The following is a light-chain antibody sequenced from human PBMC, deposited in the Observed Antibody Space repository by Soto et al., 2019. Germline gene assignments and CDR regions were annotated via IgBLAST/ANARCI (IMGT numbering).Light chain of an antibody. Sequence: DFQMTQSPSTLSASVGDRVTITCRASQNIRSRLAWFQQKPGKAPKLLIYAASTLQGGVPSRFSGSGSGTDFTLTISSLQPEDFATYFCQQLNGYPITFGQGTRLEIK. CDR2: AAS. J-gene: IGKJ5*01. V-gene: IGKV1-5*01. CDR3: QQLNGYPIT. CDR1: QNIRSR.